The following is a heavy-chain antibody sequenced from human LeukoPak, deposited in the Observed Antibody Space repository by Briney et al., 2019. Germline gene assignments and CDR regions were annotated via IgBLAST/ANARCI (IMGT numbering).Heavy chain of an antibody. CDR2: VNPTGGFT. D-gene: IGHD4-11*01. CDR1: GFTFSSYG. CDR3: AKIDYQDAFDI. Sequence: GGSLRLSCAASGFTFSSYGMSWVRQAPGKGLEWVSDVNPTGGFTTYAESVKGRFTISRDNSKNTLCLQMNSLRAEDTAVYYCAKIDYQDAFDIWGQGTMVTVSS. J-gene: IGHJ3*02. V-gene: IGHV3-23*01.